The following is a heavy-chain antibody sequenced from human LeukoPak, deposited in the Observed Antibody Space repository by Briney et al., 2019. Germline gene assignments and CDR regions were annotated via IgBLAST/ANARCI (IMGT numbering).Heavy chain of an antibody. CDR1: GFTFSDYA. J-gene: IGHJ3*02. V-gene: IGHV3-49*04. CDR2: IRSKAYGGTT. D-gene: IGHD6-13*01. Sequence: GGSLRLSCTASGFTFSDYAMSWVRQAPGKGLEWVGFIRSKAYGGTTEYAASVKGRFTISRDDSKSIAYLQMNSLRAEDTAVYYCARDGYSSSRDAFDIWGQGTMVTVSS. CDR3: ARDGYSSSRDAFDI.